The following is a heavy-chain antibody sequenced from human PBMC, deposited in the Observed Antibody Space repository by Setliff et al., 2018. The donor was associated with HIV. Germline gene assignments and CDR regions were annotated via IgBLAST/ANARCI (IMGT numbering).Heavy chain of an antibody. CDR3: ARAEQLALGDYYYMDV. J-gene: IGHJ6*03. D-gene: IGHD6-6*01. V-gene: IGHV4-4*07. CDR1: GGSISGFY. CDR2: IYDSGST. Sequence: SETLSLTCTVSGGSISGFYWNWIRQSAGKGLQWIGRIYDSGSTKYNPSLKSRVTMSVDTSKNQFSLKLSSVTAADTAVYYCARAEQLALGDYYYMDVWGKGTTVTVSS.